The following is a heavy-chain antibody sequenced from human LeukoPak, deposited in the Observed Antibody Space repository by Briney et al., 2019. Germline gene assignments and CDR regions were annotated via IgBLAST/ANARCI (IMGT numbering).Heavy chain of an antibody. J-gene: IGHJ4*02. Sequence: QTGGSLRLSCAASGFTFSSYAMSWVRQAPGKGLERVSATSGSGGSTYYADSVKGRFTISRDNSKNTLYLQMNSLRAEDTAVYYCAKANRGIMITFGGVIVNRYYFDYWGQGTLVTVSS. D-gene: IGHD3-16*02. CDR1: GFTFSSYA. CDR3: AKANRGIMITFGGVIVNRYYFDY. CDR2: TSGSGGST. V-gene: IGHV3-23*01.